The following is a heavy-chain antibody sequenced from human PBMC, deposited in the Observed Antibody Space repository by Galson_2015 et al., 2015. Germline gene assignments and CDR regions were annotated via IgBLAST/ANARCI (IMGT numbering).Heavy chain of an antibody. CDR3: TRAVPYYDVWSGFYKDYFYYNYMDV. Sequence: SLRLSCAASGFTFGDYAVSWVRQAPGKGLEWVGFIRSKAYSGTPQYAASVKGRVTISRDDSESIAYLQMNSLKTEDTAVYYCTRAVPYYDVWSGFYKDYFYYNYMDVWGKGTTVTVSS. V-gene: IGHV3-49*04. J-gene: IGHJ6*03. CDR1: GFTFGDYA. CDR2: IRSKAYSGTP. D-gene: IGHD3-3*01.